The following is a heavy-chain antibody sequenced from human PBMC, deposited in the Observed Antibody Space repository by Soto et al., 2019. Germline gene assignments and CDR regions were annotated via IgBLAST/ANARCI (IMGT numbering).Heavy chain of an antibody. V-gene: IGHV2-5*02. CDR2: IYWDDDQ. D-gene: IGHD2-15*01. Sequence: QITLKESGPTLVIPTQTLTLTCNVSGVSLSTGGVGVGWIRQPPGKALEWLALIYWDDDQRSSPSLKSRLTITKDTSKNQVVHTMTNMAPEDTATYYCAHMRAAKFDYWGQGTLVTVSS. CDR1: GVSLSTGGVG. CDR3: AHMRAAKFDY. J-gene: IGHJ4*02.